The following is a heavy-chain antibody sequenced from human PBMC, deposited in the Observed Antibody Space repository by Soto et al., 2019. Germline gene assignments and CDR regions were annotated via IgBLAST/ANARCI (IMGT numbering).Heavy chain of an antibody. Sequence: EVQLLESGGGLVQPRGSLRLSCAASGFTFSTYGMSWVRQAPGKGLEWVSVISGGGGDTYYAGSVKGRFTISRDNSKNPLYLKRNGVRAEDRAVYYCAKPQRGGFPLSGGMNAWGKGPPVPFSS. CDR1: GFTFSTYG. D-gene: IGHD3-16*01. CDR2: ISGGGGDT. J-gene: IGHJ6*03. V-gene: IGHV3-23*01. CDR3: AKPQRGGFPLSGGMNA.